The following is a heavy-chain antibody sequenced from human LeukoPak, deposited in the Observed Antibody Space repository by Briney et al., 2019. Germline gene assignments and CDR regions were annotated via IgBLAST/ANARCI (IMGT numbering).Heavy chain of an antibody. D-gene: IGHD3-16*01. CDR3: TNHWGQFEY. J-gene: IGHJ4*02. CDR2: IPADGRDK. CDR1: GYTFSSYA. Sequence: PGGSLRLSCAASGYTFSSYAMHWVRQAPGNGLEWLAVIPADGRDKYHADSVKGRFTISRDNSKNTLDLHMNSLTPDETAVYYCTNHWGQFEYWGQGALVIVSS. V-gene: IGHV3-30*04.